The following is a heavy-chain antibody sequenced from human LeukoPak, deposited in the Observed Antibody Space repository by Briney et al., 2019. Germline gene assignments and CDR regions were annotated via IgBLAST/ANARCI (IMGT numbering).Heavy chain of an antibody. V-gene: IGHV3-74*01. CDR3: ARERVVVTAIEDCYYGMDV. CDR1: GFTFSSYW. Sequence: GGSLRLSCAASGFTFSSYWMHWVRQAPGKGLVWVSRINSDGSSTSYADSVKGRFTISRDNAKNTLYLRMNSLRAEDTAVYYCARERVVVTAIEDCYYGMDVWGQGTTVTVSS. J-gene: IGHJ6*02. CDR2: INSDGSST. D-gene: IGHD2-21*02.